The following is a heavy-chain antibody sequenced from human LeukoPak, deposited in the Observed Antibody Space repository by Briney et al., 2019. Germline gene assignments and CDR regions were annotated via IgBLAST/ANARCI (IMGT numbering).Heavy chain of an antibody. CDR1: GGSISSSSYY. J-gene: IGHJ4*02. Sequence: PSETLSLTCTISGGSISSSSYYWGWVRPPPGKGLEWIGSIYYSGSTYYNPSLKSRVTISVDTSKNQFSLKLSSVTAADTAVYYCARHSSGDFDYWGQGTLVTVSS. V-gene: IGHV4-39*01. CDR3: ARHSSGDFDY. CDR2: IYYSGST.